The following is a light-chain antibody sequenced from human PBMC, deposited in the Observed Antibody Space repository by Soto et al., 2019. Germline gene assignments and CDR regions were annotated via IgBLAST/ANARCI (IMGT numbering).Light chain of an antibody. J-gene: IGKJ1*01. CDR3: QQYGSSPRGT. Sequence: EIVLTQSPGTLSLSPGERSTLSCMSIQSVSSSYLAWYQQKPGQAPRLLIYGASSRATGIPDRFSGSGSGTDFTLTISRLEPEDFAVYYCQQYGSSPRGTFGQGTKVDIK. CDR2: GAS. CDR1: QSVSSSY. V-gene: IGKV3-20*01.